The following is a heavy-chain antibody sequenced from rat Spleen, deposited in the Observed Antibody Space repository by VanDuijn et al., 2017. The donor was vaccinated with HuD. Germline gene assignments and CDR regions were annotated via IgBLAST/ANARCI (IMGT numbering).Heavy chain of an antibody. CDR2: IIYDGTRT. J-gene: IGHJ3*01. CDR3: VRYGSFDNWFAY. V-gene: IGHV5S10*01. D-gene: IGHD1-12*02. Sequence: EVQLVESGGGLVQPGRSLKLSCAASGFTFSNYDMAWVRQAPTKGLEWVATIIYDGTRTFYRDSVKGRFTVSRDNGKNNLYLEMDSLRSEDMATYYCVRYGSFDNWFAYWGQGTLVTVSS. CDR1: GFTFSNYD.